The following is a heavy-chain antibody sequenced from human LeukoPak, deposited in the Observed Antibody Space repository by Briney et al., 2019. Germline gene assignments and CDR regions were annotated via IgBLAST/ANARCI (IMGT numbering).Heavy chain of an antibody. CDR1: GFTFDDYA. CDR3: AKDMGEKSSSWFIYYYYGMDV. J-gene: IGHJ6*02. D-gene: IGHD6-13*01. V-gene: IGHV3-9*01. CDR2: ISWNSGSI. Sequence: GRSLRLSCAASGFTFDDYAMHWVRQAPGKGLEWVSGISWNSGSIGYADSVKGRITISRDNAKNSLYLQMNSLRAEDTALYYCAKDMGEKSSSWFIYYYYGMDVWGQGTTVTVSS.